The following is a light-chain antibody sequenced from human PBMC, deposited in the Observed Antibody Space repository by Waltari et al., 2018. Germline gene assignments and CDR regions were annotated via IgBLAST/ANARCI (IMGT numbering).Light chain of an antibody. CDR1: QSVLYRSSNKNF. Sequence: DIVVTQSPASLSVSLGERATINCQSSQSVLYRSSNKNFLAWYQQKPGQPPKLLIYWASTRESGVPDRFSGSGSGTDFTLTISSLQAEDVAVYYCQQYYSTIFTFGPGTKVDIK. V-gene: IGKV4-1*01. CDR2: WAS. J-gene: IGKJ3*01. CDR3: QQYYSTIFT.